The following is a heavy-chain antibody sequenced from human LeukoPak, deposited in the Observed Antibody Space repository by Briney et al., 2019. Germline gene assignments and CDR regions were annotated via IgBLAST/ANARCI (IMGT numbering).Heavy chain of an antibody. CDR2: IYYSGST. D-gene: IGHD4-11*01. CDR3: ARAKMTTVTIGY. J-gene: IGHJ4*02. Sequence: SETLSLTCTVSGGSISSYYWSWIRQHPGKGLEWIGYIYYSGSTYYNPSLKSRVTISVDTSKNQFSLKLSSVTAADTAVYYCARAKMTTVTIGYWGQGTLVTVSS. CDR1: GGSISSYY. V-gene: IGHV4-59*06.